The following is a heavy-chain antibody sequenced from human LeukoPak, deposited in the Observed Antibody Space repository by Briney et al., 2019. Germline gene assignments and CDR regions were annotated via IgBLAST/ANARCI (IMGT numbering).Heavy chain of an antibody. J-gene: IGHJ6*03. Sequence: GGSLRLSCAASGFTFSSYSMNWVRQAPGRGLEWVSSISSSSSYIYYADSVKGRFTISRDNAKNSLYLQTNSLRAEDTAVYYCARDQLLWFGAQSYYYMDVWGKGTTVTVSS. CDR1: GFTFSSYS. D-gene: IGHD3-10*01. CDR3: ARDQLLWFGAQSYYYMDV. CDR2: ISSSSSYI. V-gene: IGHV3-21*01.